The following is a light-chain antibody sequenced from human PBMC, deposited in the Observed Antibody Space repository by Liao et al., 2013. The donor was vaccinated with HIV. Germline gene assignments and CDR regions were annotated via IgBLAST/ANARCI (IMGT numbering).Light chain of an antibody. J-gene: IGLJ1*01. CDR3: QAWDSSTLYV. CDR1: KLGDKY. V-gene: IGLV3-1*01. CDR2: QDS. Sequence: SYELTQATSVSVSPGQAASITCSGDKLGDKYACWYQQKPGQSPVLVIYQDSKRPSGIPERFSGSNSGNTATLTISGTQAMDEADYYCQAWDSSTLYVFGTGTKVTVL.